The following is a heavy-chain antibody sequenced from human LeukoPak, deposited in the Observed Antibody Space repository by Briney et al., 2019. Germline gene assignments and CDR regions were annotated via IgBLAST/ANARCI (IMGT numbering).Heavy chain of an antibody. D-gene: IGHD2-2*01. J-gene: IGHJ3*02. CDR2: IIPIFGTA. CDR3: ARDWGYIVVVPAASVEAFDI. Sequence: GASVKVSCKASGYTFTGYYMHWVRQAPGQGLEWMGGIIPIFGTANYAQKFQGRVTITADESTSTAYMELSSLRSEDTAVYYCARDWGYIVVVPAASVEAFDIWGQGTMVTVSS. CDR1: GYTFTGYY. V-gene: IGHV1-69*13.